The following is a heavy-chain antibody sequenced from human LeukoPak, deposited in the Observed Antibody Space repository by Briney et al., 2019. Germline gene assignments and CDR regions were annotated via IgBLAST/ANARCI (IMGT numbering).Heavy chain of an antibody. CDR1: GFTFDDYG. V-gene: IGHV3-20*01. CDR3: ARDRIAVAGYNWFDP. Sequence: GGSLRLSCAASGFTFDDYGMSWVRQAPGKGLEWVSGIDWNGGSTGYADSVKGRFTISRDNAKNSLYLPMNSLRAEDTALYHCARDRIAVAGYNWFDPWGQGILVTVSS. CDR2: IDWNGGST. D-gene: IGHD6-19*01. J-gene: IGHJ5*02.